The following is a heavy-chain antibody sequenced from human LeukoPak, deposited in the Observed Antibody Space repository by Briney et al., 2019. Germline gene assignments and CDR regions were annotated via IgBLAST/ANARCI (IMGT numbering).Heavy chain of an antibody. D-gene: IGHD2-15*01. CDR3: ARVQGRRVFDY. CDR2: IYYSGST. J-gene: IGHJ4*02. Sequence: SETLSLTCTVSAGSISSHYWSWIRQPPGKGLEWIGYIYYSGSTNYNPSLKSRVTISVDTSKNQFSLKLSSVTAADTAVYYCARVQGRRVFDYWGQGTLVTVSS. CDR1: AGSISSHY. V-gene: IGHV4-59*11.